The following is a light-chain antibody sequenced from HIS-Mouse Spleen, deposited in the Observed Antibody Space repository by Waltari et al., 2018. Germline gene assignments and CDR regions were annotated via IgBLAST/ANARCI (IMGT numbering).Light chain of an antibody. CDR3: YSTDSSGNHRGV. J-gene: IGLJ2*01. CDR2: EDS. CDR1: ALPKQY. V-gene: IGLV3-10*01. Sequence: SYDLPLPPSVSVSPGQTARITCPGDALPKQYTYAFQQKSGPATLPVIYEDSKRPSRSPESFSGSSSGTMATLTISGAQVEDEADYYCYSTDSSGNHRGVFGGGTKLTVL.